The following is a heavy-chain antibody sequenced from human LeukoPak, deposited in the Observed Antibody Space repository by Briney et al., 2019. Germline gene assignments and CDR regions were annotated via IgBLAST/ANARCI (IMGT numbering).Heavy chain of an antibody. J-gene: IGHJ4*02. V-gene: IGHV4-31*03. CDR2: IYYSGST. D-gene: IGHD3-22*01. Sequence: SETLSLTCTVSGGSISSGGYYWSWIRQHPGKGLEWIGYIYYSGSTYYNPSLKSRVTISVDTSKNQFSLKLGSVTAADTAVYYCARGYDSRGSHFDYWGQGTLVTVSS. CDR3: ARGYDSRGSHFDY. CDR1: GGSISSGGYY.